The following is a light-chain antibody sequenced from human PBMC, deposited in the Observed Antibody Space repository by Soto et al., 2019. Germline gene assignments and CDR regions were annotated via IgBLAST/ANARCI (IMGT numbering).Light chain of an antibody. CDR2: TNN. J-gene: IGLJ1*01. V-gene: IGLV1-40*01. Sequence: QSVLTQPPSVSGAPGQRVTISCTGSNSNIGAGYDVHWYLQLPGTAPKLLVYTNNNRPSGVPDRFSGSKSGTSASLAITGLHAEDESDYYCQSYDSRLSAYVFGTGTKGTVL. CDR1: NSNIGAGYD. CDR3: QSYDSRLSAYV.